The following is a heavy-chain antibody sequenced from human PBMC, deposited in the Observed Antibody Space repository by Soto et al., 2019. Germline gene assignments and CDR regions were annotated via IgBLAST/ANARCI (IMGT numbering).Heavy chain of an antibody. Sequence: QVQLEQSGAEVKEPGSSVKVSCKASGGTFSRSAISWVRQAPGQGLEWMGGIIPILDSATYAQNFQGRHTITADESPSTAYLQLTSLKSDDTAVYYCARGMAFEYWGQGNLVTVS. D-gene: IGHD2-8*01. CDR1: GGTFSRSA. CDR3: ARGMAFEY. CDR2: IIPILDSA. V-gene: IGHV1-69*01. J-gene: IGHJ4*02.